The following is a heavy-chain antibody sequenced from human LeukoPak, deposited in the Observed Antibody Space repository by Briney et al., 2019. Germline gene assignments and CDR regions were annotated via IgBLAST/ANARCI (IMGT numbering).Heavy chain of an antibody. J-gene: IGHJ6*02. D-gene: IGHD2-15*01. CDR3: ARQWYSFYGMDV. CDR1: GFTVSSNY. CDR2: IYSGGST. Sequence: GGSLRLFCEASGFTVSSNYMSWVRQAPGKGLEWVSVIYSGGSTYYADSVKGRFTISRDNSKNTLYLQVNSLRVEDSAVYYCARQWYSFYGMDVWGQGTTVTVSS. V-gene: IGHV3-66*04.